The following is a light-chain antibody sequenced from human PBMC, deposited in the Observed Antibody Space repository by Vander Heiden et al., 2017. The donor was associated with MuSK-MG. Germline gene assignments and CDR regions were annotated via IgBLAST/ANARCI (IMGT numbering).Light chain of an antibody. J-gene: IGLJ2*01. CDR1: SSDGGGYNC. CDR3: SSSPGSTSRI. CDR2: EVS. V-gene: IGLV2-8*01. Sequence: QSALTQPPSASGSPGQSVTISWPGTSSDGGGYNCVSGYQQHPGNVPKSLIFEVSQRPSGVPDRVAGSKSGTPESLTVSGLQAEDDSYYYCSSSPGSTSRIFGGGTKLTVL.